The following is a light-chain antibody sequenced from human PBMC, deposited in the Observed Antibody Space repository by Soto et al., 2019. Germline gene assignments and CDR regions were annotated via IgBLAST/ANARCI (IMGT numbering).Light chain of an antibody. CDR1: QDISNY. CDR2: DAS. J-gene: IGKJ5*01. CDR3: QHADSFPLIT. V-gene: IGKV1-33*01. Sequence: DIQMTQSPSTLSGSVGDRVTITCQASQDISNYLNWYQQKPGKAPKLLIYDASNLETGVPSRFSGSGSGTDFTLTISSLQPEDFATYYCQHADSFPLITLGQGTRLEIK.